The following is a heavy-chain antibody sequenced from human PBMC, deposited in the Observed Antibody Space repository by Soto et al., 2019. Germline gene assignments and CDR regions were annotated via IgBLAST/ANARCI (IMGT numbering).Heavy chain of an antibody. Sequence: GASVKVSCKASGGTFSSYAISWVRQAPGQGLEWMGGIIPIFGTANYAQKFQGRVTITADESTSTAYMELSSLRFEDTAVYYCASGAVAGIDYWGQGTLVTVSS. D-gene: IGHD6-19*01. CDR1: GGTFSSYA. J-gene: IGHJ4*02. CDR2: IIPIFGTA. V-gene: IGHV1-69*13. CDR3: ASGAVAGIDY.